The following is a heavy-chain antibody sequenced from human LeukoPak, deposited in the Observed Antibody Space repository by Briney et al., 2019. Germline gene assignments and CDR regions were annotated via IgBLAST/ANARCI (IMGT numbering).Heavy chain of an antibody. V-gene: IGHV3-9*01. CDR1: GFTFDDYA. D-gene: IGHD3-22*01. CDR3: AKDRDYDDSGALEGAFDI. Sequence: GGSLRLSCAASGFTFDDYAIHWVRQAPGKGLEWVSGISWNSGTKGYADSVKGRFTISRDNAKNSLYLQMYSLRPEDTALYYCAKDRDYDDSGALEGAFDIWGQGTMVTVSS. CDR2: ISWNSGTK. J-gene: IGHJ3*02.